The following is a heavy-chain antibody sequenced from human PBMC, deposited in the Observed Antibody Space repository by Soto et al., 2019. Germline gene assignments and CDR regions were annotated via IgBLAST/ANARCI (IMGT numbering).Heavy chain of an antibody. CDR1: GFTFSSYA. D-gene: IGHD6-13*01. J-gene: IGHJ4*02. V-gene: IGHV3-23*01. Sequence: GGSLRLSCAASGFTFSSYAMRWVRQAPGKGLEWVSAISGSGGSTYYADSVKGRFTISRDNSKNTLYLQMNSLRAEDTAVYYWAKGHLRVLAAAYDYWGQGTLVTVSS. CDR3: AKGHLRVLAAAYDY. CDR2: ISGSGGST.